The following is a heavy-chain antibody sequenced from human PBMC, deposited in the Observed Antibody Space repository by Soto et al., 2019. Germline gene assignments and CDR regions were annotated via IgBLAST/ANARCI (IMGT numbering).Heavy chain of an antibody. CDR2: IFYTGST. Sequence: QVQLQESGPGLVKPSQTLSLTCTVSGGSIHDYYWVWIRQPPGKGLEWIGSIFYTGSTDYNPSLKSRVTLALATSKNQFSLTLSSVTAADTAVYYCARVNRGAFDHWGQGALVNVSS. CDR3: ARVNRGAFDH. V-gene: IGHV4-59*01. CDR1: GGSIHDYY. J-gene: IGHJ4*02.